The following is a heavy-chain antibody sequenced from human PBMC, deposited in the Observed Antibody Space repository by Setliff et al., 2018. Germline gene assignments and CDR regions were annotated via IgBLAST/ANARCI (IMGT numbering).Heavy chain of an antibody. V-gene: IGHV4-39*01. CDR3: ARHDARGYYYFMDV. J-gene: IGHJ6*03. CDR2: IYYSGTT. Sequence: SETLSLTCTVSGASITNINYYWGLIRQPPGKGLEWIGSIYYSGTTYYNPSLKSPVTISIDTSKNQFSLKLSSVTAADTAIYYCARHDARGYYYFMDVWGEGTTVTVSS. D-gene: IGHD3-10*01. CDR1: GASITNINYY.